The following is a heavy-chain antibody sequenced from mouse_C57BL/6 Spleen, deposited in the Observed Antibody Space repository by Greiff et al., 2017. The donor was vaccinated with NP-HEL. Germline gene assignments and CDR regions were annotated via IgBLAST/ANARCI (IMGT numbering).Heavy chain of an antibody. J-gene: IGHJ1*03. V-gene: IGHV5-2*01. D-gene: IGHD1-1*01. CDR2: INSDGGST. CDR1: EYEFPSHD. Sequence: EVQRVESGGGLVQPGESLKLSCESNEYEFPSHDMSWVRKTPEKRLELVAAINSDGGSTYYPDTMERRFIISRDKTKKTLYLQMSSLRAEDTALYYCARKRYHWYFDVWGTGTTVTVSS. CDR3: ARKRYHWYFDV.